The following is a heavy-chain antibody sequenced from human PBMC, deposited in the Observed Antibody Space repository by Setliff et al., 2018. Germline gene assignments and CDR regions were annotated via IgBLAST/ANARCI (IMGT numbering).Heavy chain of an antibody. V-gene: IGHV3-15*07. CDR2: IKGKTDGLTT. D-gene: IGHD3-16*01. CDR3: TTDPSTTFGGVIGAAFDI. CDR1: GLTFTNAW. J-gene: IGHJ3*02. Sequence: GESLKISCAASGLTFTNAWMNWVRQAPGKGPEWVGRIKGKTDGLTTDYAAPVKGRFTISRDDSKNTLYLQMNSLKTEDTAVYYCTTDPSTTFGGVIGAAFDIWGQGTMVTVSS.